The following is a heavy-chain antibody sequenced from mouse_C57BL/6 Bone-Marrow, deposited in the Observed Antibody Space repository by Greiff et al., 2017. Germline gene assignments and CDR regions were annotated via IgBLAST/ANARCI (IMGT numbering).Heavy chain of an antibody. CDR1: GYTFTDYE. V-gene: IGHV1-15*01. Sequence: QVQLQQSGAELVRPGASVTLSCKASGYTFTDYEMHWVKQTPVHGLEWIGAIDPETGGTAYNQKFKGKAILTADKSSSTAYMELRSLTSEDSAVYYCKRQTAQATLYYYALDYWGQGTSVTVSS. J-gene: IGHJ4*01. CDR2: IDPETGGT. D-gene: IGHD3-2*02. CDR3: KRQTAQATLYYYALDY.